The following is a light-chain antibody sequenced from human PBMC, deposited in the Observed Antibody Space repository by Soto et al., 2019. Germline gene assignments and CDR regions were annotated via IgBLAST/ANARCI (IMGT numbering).Light chain of an antibody. V-gene: IGLV4-69*01. CDR3: QTWGTGNVV. CDR1: SGHSNYA. Sequence: QPVLTQSPSASASLGASVKLTCTLSSGHSNYAIAWHQQQPEKGPRYLMKVNNDGSHSKGDGIPDRFSGSSSGAERYLTISSLQSEDEADYYCQTWGTGNVVFGGGTKLTVL. J-gene: IGLJ2*01. CDR2: VNNDGSH.